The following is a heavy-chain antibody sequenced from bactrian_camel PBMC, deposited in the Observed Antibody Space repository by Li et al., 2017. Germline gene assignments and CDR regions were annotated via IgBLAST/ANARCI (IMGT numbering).Heavy chain of an antibody. D-gene: IGHD1*01. CDR3: NAKLEVGYSGSWCTEVSDY. Sequence: QLVESGGGSVQPGGSLRLTCTASTYPETTACVAWFRQTPGKERQGVAFIYTGDDSTGYSDTGYSDSVKGRFTISQDNAKDTVYLQMNSLKPEDTAMYYCNAKLEVGYSGSWCTEVSDYWGQGTQVTVS. CDR2: IYTGDDSTGYSDT. J-gene: IGHJ4*01. V-gene: IGHV3S6*01. CDR1: TYPETTAC.